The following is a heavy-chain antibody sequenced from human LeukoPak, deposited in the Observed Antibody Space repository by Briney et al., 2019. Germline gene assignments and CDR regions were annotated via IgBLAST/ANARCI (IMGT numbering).Heavy chain of an antibody. CDR1: GYTFTGYY. J-gene: IGHJ4*02. V-gene: IGHV1-2*02. CDR2: INPNSGGT. Sequence: ASVKVSCKASGYTFTGYYMHWVRQAPGQGLEWMGWINPNSGGTNYAQKLQGRVTMTTDTSTSTAYMELRSLRSDDTAVYYCARAVPLGYCSGGSCYSYFDYWGQGTLVTVSS. D-gene: IGHD2-15*01. CDR3: ARAVPLGYCSGGSCYSYFDY.